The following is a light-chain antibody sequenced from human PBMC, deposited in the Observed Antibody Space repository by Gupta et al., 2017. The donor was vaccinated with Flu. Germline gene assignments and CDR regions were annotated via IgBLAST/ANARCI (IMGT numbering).Light chain of an antibody. V-gene: IGKV1-39*01. CDR3: QQRVDSPRT. CDR2: GAS. Sequence: DIQMTQSPSSLSASVGDRVTITCRASQSIHEYLNWYQVKPGEAPKLLIYGASSLPGGVPSRFSGSGSGTDFTLTISSLQSEDFAAYYCQQRVDSPRTFGQGTKVEIK. CDR1: QSIHEY. J-gene: IGKJ1*01.